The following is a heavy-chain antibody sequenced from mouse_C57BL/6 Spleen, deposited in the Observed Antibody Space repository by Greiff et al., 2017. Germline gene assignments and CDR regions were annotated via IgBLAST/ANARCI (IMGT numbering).Heavy chain of an antibody. CDR3: ARRDSYAMDY. V-gene: IGHV1-80*01. CDR2: IYPGDGDT. J-gene: IGHJ4*01. Sequence: QVQLQQSGAELVKPGASVKISCKASGYAFSSYWMNWVKQRHGKGLEWIGQIYPGDGDTNYNGKFKGKATLTADKSSSTAYMQLSSLTSEDSAVYFCARRDSYAMDYWGQGTSVTVSS. CDR1: GYAFSSYW.